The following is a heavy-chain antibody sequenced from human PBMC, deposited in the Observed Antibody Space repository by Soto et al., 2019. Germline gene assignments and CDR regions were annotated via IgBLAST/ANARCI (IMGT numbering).Heavy chain of an antibody. J-gene: IGHJ4*02. CDR3: ARDRYWERYFFDR. V-gene: IGHV3-30*09. D-gene: IGHD1-26*01. CDR2: ISYDGSNK. Sequence: QVQLVESGGGVVQPGRSLKLSCAASGFTFSTYAMHWVRQAPGKGLEWVALISYDGSNKYYADSLQGRIAISRDNSRNTLFLLMHSLSPEDTAVSYCARDRYWERYFFDRWGQGTLLTAAS. CDR1: GFTFSTYA.